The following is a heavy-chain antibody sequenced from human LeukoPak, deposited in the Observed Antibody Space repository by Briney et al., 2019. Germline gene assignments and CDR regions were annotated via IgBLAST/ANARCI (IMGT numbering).Heavy chain of an antibody. CDR2: ISSSGTTT. CDR1: GFTFSSYE. Sequence: PGGSLRLSCAASGFTFSSYEMSWVRQAPGKGLEWVSYISSSGTTTHYADSVKGRFTVSRDNAKSSLYLQMNSLRAEDTAVYYCATYRLSYADYWGQGTLVTVSS. J-gene: IGHJ4*02. D-gene: IGHD2-2*01. V-gene: IGHV3-48*03. CDR3: ATYRLSYADY.